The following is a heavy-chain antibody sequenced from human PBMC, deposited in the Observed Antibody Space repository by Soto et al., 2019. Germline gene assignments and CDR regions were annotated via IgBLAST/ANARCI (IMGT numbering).Heavy chain of an antibody. CDR3: AREGVSSSWYYYYGMDV. CDR2: IYYSGST. V-gene: IGHV4-59*01. D-gene: IGHD6-13*01. J-gene: IGHJ6*02. Sequence: SETLSLTCTVSGGSFSTYYWNWIRQPAGKGLEWIGYIYYSGSTNYNPSLKSRVTISVDTSKNQFSLKLSSVTAADTAVYYCAREGVSSSWYYYYGMDVWGQGTTVTVSS. CDR1: GGSFSTYY.